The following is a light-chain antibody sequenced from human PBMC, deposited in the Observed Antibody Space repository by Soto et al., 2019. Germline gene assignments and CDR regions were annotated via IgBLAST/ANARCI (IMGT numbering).Light chain of an antibody. V-gene: IGLV1-40*01. CDR1: SSNIGAGYD. CDR3: QSYDSSLSGSVL. Sequence: QSVLTQPPSVSGAPGQRVTISCTGSSSNIGAGYDVHWYQQLPGTAPKLLSYGNSNRPSGVPDRFSGSKSGTSASLAITGLQAEDEADYYCQSYDSSLSGSVLFGGGTKLTVL. J-gene: IGLJ2*01. CDR2: GNS.